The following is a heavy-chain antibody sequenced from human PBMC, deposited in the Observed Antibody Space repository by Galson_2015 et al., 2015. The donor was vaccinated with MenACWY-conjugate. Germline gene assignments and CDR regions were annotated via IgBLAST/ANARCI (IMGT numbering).Heavy chain of an antibody. CDR2: IYWDDDK. Sequence: PALVKPTQTLTLTCTFSGFSLTTTGVGVGWIRQPPGKALEWLVLIYWDDDKRYSPSLKSRLTITKDTSKNQEGLTMTNMDPVDTATYYCAHGYFDILTGYYWFDAFDIWGQGTMVTVSS. J-gene: IGHJ3*02. CDR1: GFSLTTTGVG. CDR3: AHGYFDILTGYYWFDAFDI. D-gene: IGHD3-9*01. V-gene: IGHV2-5*02.